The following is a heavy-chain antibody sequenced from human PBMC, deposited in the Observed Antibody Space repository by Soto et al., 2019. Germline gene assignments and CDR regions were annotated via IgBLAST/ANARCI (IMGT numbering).Heavy chain of an antibody. V-gene: IGHV1-18*01. CDR3: ATRSPAFDY. CDR1: GYTFTNYG. Sequence: ASVKVSCKTSGYTFTNYGITWVRQAPGQGLEWVGWISADSGDTTYAQKLQGRVTVTTDTSTSTGYMELRSLRSDDTAVYYCATRSPAFDYWGQGTLVTVSS. CDR2: ISADSGDT. J-gene: IGHJ4*02.